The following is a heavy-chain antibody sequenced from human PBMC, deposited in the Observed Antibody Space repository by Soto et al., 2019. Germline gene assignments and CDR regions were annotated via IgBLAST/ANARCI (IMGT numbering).Heavy chain of an antibody. Sequence: QVQLVQSGAEVKKPGSSVKVSCTASGGTFRFYTINWVRQVPGQGLEWMGRIIPMLRMANFAQKFQGRVTMAADESTSTAYLDLRSRKSEDTAVYYCATNYGSGSSHFDYWGQGTLVTVSS. V-gene: IGHV1-69*02. CDR2: IIPMLRMA. J-gene: IGHJ4*02. CDR1: GGTFRFYT. D-gene: IGHD3-10*01. CDR3: ATNYGSGSSHFDY.